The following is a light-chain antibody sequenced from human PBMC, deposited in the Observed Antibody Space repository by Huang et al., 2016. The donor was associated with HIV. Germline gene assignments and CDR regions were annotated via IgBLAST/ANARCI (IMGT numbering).Light chain of an antibody. J-gene: IGKJ2*01. V-gene: IGKV3-20*01. CDR3: QQFDGSMYT. CDR1: QSVSSRY. CDR2: GAS. Sequence: VLTQSPGTLSLSPGERATLSCRASQSVSSRYLVWYQQKPGQAPRLLIYGASSRATGIPDRFSGSGSGTDFTLTISRLEPEDIAVYYCQQFDGSMYTFGQGTKLEI.